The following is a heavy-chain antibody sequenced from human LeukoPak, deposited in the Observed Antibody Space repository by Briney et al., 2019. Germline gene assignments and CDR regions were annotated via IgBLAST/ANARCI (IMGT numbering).Heavy chain of an antibody. D-gene: IGHD3-3*01. Sequence: PSETLSLTCTVSGGSISSGSYYWSWIRQPAGKGLEWIGRIYTSGSTNYNPSLKSRVTISVDTSKNQFSLKLSSVTAADTAVYYCARGRGSPIFGVVIDGLWFDPWGQGTLVTVSS. CDR2: IYTSGST. CDR3: ARGRGSPIFGVVIDGLWFDP. V-gene: IGHV4-61*02. J-gene: IGHJ5*02. CDR1: GGSISSGSYY.